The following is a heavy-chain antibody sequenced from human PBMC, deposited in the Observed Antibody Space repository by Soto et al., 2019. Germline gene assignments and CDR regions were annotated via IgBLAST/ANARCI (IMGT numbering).Heavy chain of an antibody. D-gene: IGHD2-15*01. V-gene: IGHV3-23*04. Sequence: VQLVESGGGVVQPGKSLRLSCAASGFLFSDYGMQWVRQAPGKGLEWVGVSASGATTYYADSVKGRFTISRDNSKNTVFLQMTSLRAEDTALYYCAKWTDTVIEAALAGGAFDIWGQGTMVTVSS. CDR3: AKWTDTVIEAALAGGAFDI. CDR2: VSASGATT. CDR1: GFLFSDYG. J-gene: IGHJ3*02.